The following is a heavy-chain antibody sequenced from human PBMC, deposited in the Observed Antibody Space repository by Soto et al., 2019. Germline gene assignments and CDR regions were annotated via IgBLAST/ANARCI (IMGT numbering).Heavy chain of an antibody. J-gene: IGHJ6*02. Sequence: DSVKVSCKASGYTFPSYAMHWVRQAPGQRLEWMGWINAGNGNTKYSQKFQGRVTITRDTSASTAYMELSSLRSEDTAVYYCARAQPYYDFWSGYYPPAHGMDVWGQGTTVTVSS. CDR2: INAGNGNT. D-gene: IGHD3-3*01. CDR3: ARAQPYYDFWSGYYPPAHGMDV. CDR1: GYTFPSYA. V-gene: IGHV1-3*01.